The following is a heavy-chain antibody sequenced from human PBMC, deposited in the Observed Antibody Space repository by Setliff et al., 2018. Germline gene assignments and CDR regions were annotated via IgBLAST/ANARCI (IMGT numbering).Heavy chain of an antibody. CDR1: GGSISSSSYY. CDR3: ARGHYYDSSGYYFSRPDDY. CDR2: INHSGST. D-gene: IGHD3-22*01. V-gene: IGHV4-39*07. Sequence: PSETLSLTCTVSGGSISSSSYYWGWIRQPPGKGLEWIGEINHSGSTNYNPSLKSRVTISVDTSKNQFSLKLSSVTAADTAVYYCARGHYYDSSGYYFSRPDDYWGQGTLVTVSS. J-gene: IGHJ4*02.